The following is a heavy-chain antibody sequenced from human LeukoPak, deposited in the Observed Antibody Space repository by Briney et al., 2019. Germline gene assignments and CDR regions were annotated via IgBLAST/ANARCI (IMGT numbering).Heavy chain of an antibody. V-gene: IGHV3-30*18. CDR3: AKGSSSWYFNYYYMDV. CDR2: ISYDGSNK. CDR1: GFTFSSYG. J-gene: IGHJ6*03. Sequence: GGSLRLSCAASGFTFSSYGMHWVRQAPGKGLEWVAVISYDGSNKYYADSVKGRFTISRDNSKNTLYLQMNSLRAEDTAVYYCAKGSSSWYFNYYYMDVWGKGTTVTVSS. D-gene: IGHD6-13*01.